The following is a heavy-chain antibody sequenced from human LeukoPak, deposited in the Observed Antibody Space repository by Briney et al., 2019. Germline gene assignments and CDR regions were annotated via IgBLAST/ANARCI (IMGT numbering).Heavy chain of an antibody. V-gene: IGHV5-51*01. D-gene: IGHD2-15*01. CDR2: IYPGDSDT. J-gene: IGHJ4*02. Sequence: GESLKISCRGSGYSFTTYWIGWVRRMPGKGLEWMGIIYPGDSDTRYTPSFQGQVTMSADKSISTAYLQWSSLKASDTAMYYCARYDCSGGSCYSRGVDYWGQGTLVTVSS. CDR1: GYSFTTYW. CDR3: ARYDCSGGSCYSRGVDY.